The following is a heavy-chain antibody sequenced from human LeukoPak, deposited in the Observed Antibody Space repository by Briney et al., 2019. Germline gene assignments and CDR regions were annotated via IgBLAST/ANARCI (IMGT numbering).Heavy chain of an antibody. D-gene: IGHD5-12*01. CDR2: ISYDGSDK. Sequence: GGSLRLSCVASGFTFSSDAMHWVRQAPGKGLEWVAAISYDGSDKYYADSVKGRFTISRDNPQNTLYLQMNSLRAEDTAVYYCASSSFTSGYRSFFNYWGQGTLVTVSS. V-gene: IGHV3-30*04. CDR3: ASSSFTSGYRSFFNY. CDR1: GFTFSSDA. J-gene: IGHJ4*02.